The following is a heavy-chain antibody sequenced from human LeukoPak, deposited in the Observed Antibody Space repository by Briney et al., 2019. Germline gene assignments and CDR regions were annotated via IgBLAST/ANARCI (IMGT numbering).Heavy chain of an antibody. D-gene: IGHD4-17*01. CDR1: GFTFSTYW. Sequence: GGSLRLSCAASGFTFSTYWMSWVRQAPGKGLEWVANINQGGSEKYYVDSVKGRFTVSRDNAKNSLYLQMNSLRAEDTAVYYCARDKPYGDSSDYWGQGTLVTVSS. J-gene: IGHJ4*02. CDR3: ARDKPYGDSSDY. CDR2: INQGGSEK. V-gene: IGHV3-7*01.